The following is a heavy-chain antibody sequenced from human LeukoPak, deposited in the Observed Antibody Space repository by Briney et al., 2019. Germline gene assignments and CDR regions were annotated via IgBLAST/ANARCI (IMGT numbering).Heavy chain of an antibody. J-gene: IGHJ5*02. Sequence: ASVKVSCKASGYTFTDYAMNWVRQAPGQGLQWMGWINTRTGVPTYAQAFRGRFVFSLDTSVTTAYLQISSLEAEDTAVYYCARGSGTYPLLYYWFDPWGQGTLVTVSS. CDR1: GYTFTDYA. CDR2: INTRTGVP. CDR3: ARGSGTYPLLYYWFDP. V-gene: IGHV7-4-1*02. D-gene: IGHD3-10*01.